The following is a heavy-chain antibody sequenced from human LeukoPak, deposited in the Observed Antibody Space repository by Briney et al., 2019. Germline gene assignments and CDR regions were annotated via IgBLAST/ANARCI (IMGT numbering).Heavy chain of an antibody. V-gene: IGHV3-66*01. Sequence: PGGSLRLSCAASGFTFSSYSMNWVRQAPGKGLEWVSVIYSGGSTYYADSVKGRFTISRDNSKNTLYLQMNSLRAEDTAVYYCARDVPKYVHAFDIWGQGTMVTASS. CDR2: IYSGGST. J-gene: IGHJ3*02. CDR1: GFTFSSYS. CDR3: ARDVPKYVHAFDI. D-gene: IGHD2-2*01.